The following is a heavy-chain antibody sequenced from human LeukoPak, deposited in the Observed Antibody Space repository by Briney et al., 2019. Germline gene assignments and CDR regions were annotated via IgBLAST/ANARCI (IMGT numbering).Heavy chain of an antibody. CDR1: GGSISSGSYY. Sequence: SQTLSLTCTFSGGSISSGSYYWSWIRQPAGKGLEWIGRIYSSGSTNYNPSLKSRVTISVDTSKNQFSLKLSSVTAADTAVYYCARDYPDKYYYYYMDVWGKGTTVTVSS. J-gene: IGHJ6*03. CDR3: ARDYPDKYYYYYMDV. CDR2: IYSSGST. V-gene: IGHV4-61*02.